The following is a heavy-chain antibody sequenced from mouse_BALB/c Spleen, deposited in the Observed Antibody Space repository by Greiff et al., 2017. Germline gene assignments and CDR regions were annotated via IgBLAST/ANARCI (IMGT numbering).Heavy chain of an antibody. CDR2: IYPGDGDT. J-gene: IGHJ4*01. CDR3: ARRGGYYAMDY. CDR1: GYAFSSSW. Sequence: VKLVESGPELVKPGASVKISCKASGYAFSSSWMNWVKQRPGQGLEWIGRIYPGDGDTNYNGKFKGKATLTADKSSSTAYMQLSSLTSVDSAVYFCARRGGYYAMDYWGQGTSVTVSS. V-gene: IGHV1-82*01.